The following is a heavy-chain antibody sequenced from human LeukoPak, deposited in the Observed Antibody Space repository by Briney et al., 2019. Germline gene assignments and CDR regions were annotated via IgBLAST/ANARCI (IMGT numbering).Heavy chain of an antibody. Sequence: GESLKISCKGSGYSFTSYWIGWVRQMPGKGLEWMGIIYPGDSDTRYSPSFQGQVTISADKSISTAYLQWSSLKASDTAMYYCASSGIAAAGGDYFDYWGQGTLVTVSS. V-gene: IGHV5-51*01. D-gene: IGHD6-13*01. CDR3: ASSGIAAAGGDYFDY. CDR1: GYSFTSYW. J-gene: IGHJ4*02. CDR2: IYPGDSDT.